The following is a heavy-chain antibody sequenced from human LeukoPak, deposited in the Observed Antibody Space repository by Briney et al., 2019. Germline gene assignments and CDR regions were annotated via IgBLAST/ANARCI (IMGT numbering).Heavy chain of an antibody. Sequence: GGSLRLSCATSGFTFSSYGMHWVRQAPGKGLEWVAFISYDGSHKYYGDSVKGRFTISRDNSKNTLYLQMNSLRDEDTALYFCARRWDSSGPIDYWGQGTLVSVSS. CDR1: GFTFSSYG. J-gene: IGHJ4*01. CDR3: ARRWDSSGPIDY. CDR2: ISYDGSHK. D-gene: IGHD3-22*01. V-gene: IGHV3-30*03.